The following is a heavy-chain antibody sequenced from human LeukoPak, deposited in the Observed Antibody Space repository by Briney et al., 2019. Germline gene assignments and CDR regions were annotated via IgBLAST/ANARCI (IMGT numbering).Heavy chain of an antibody. D-gene: IGHD3-16*01. CDR1: GFTFSRYA. CDR3: ARGYDYVWGSYADY. V-gene: IGHV3-11*01. CDR2: ISSSGSTI. J-gene: IGHJ4*02. Sequence: GGSLRLSCAASGFTFSRYAMSWIRQAPGKGLEWVSYISSSGSTIYYADSVKGRFTISRDNAKNSLYLQMNSLRAEDTAVYYCARGYDYVWGSYADYWGQGTLVTVSS.